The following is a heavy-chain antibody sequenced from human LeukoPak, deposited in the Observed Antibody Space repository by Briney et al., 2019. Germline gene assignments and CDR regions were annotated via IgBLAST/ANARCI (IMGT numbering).Heavy chain of an antibody. Sequence: ASVKVSCKASGYTFTSYGISWVRQAPGQGLEWMGWISVYNGNTNYAQKLQGRVTMTTDTSTSTAYMELRSLRSDDTAVYYCARELNYYDSSGYSQRFDPWGQGTLVTVSS. CDR3: ARELNYYDSSGYSQRFDP. D-gene: IGHD3-22*01. CDR2: ISVYNGNT. CDR1: GYTFTSYG. J-gene: IGHJ5*02. V-gene: IGHV1-18*01.